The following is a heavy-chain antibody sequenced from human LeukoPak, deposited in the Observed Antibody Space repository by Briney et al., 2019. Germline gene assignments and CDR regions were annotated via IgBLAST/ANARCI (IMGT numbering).Heavy chain of an antibody. CDR3: AKDRSYYDSSGYRNFDF. CDR2: VRYDGDNK. D-gene: IGHD3-22*01. CDR1: GFIFSTYG. Sequence: GGSLRLSRAASGFIFSTYGMHWVRQAPGKGLEWVAFVRYDGDNKYYADSVKGRFTISRDNSKNTLCLQMNSLRVEDTAVYYCAKDRSYYDSSGYRNFDFWGQGTLVTVSS. J-gene: IGHJ4*02. V-gene: IGHV3-30*02.